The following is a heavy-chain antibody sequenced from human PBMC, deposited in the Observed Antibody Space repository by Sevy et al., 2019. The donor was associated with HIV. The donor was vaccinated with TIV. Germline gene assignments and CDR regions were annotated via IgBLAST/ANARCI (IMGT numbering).Heavy chain of an antibody. V-gene: IGHV3-30*02. J-gene: IGHJ6*02. CDR1: GFTFSTYG. CDR2: IRFDGSIK. Sequence: GGSLRLSCAASGFTFSTYGMHWVRQAPGKGLEWVAFIRFDGSIKYDTDSVKGRLTISRGNSKKRLSLQMNSLRAEETAVYFCAKVLHIVVVPAAIDYYYGMDVWGQGTTVTVSS. CDR3: AKVLHIVVVPAAIDYYYGMDV. D-gene: IGHD2-2*01.